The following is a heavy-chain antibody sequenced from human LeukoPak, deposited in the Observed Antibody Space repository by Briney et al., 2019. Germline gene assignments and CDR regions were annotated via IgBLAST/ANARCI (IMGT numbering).Heavy chain of an antibody. V-gene: IGHV3-30*03. CDR1: GFTFSSYG. J-gene: IGHJ3*02. Sequence: PGGSLRLSCAASGFTFSSYGMHWVRQAPGKGLEWVAVISYDGSNKYYADSVKGRFTISRDNSKNTLYLQMNSLRAEDTAVYYCARDNRGYSRGYSYGSVAFDIWGQGTMVTVSS. CDR3: ARDNRGYSRGYSYGSVAFDI. CDR2: ISYDGSNK. D-gene: IGHD5-18*01.